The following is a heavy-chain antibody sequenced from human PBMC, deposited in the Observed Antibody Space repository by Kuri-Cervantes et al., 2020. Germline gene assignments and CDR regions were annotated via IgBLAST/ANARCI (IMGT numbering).Heavy chain of an antibody. Sequence: SETLSLTCTVSGGSISSSSYYWGWIRQPPGKGLEWIGSIYYSGSTYYNPSLKSRVTISVDTSKNQFSLKLSSVTAADTAVYYCARVNYGDYGGYFDYWGQGTLVTVSS. CDR1: GGSISSSSYY. CDR2: IYYSGST. V-gene: IGHV4-39*07. CDR3: ARVNYGDYGGYFDY. D-gene: IGHD4-17*01. J-gene: IGHJ4*02.